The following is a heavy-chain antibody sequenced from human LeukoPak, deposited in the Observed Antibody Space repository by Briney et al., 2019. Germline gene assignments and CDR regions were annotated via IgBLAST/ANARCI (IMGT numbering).Heavy chain of an antibody. CDR1: GYTFTRYY. CDR3: ARGLDYYASRGYHNWFDA. D-gene: IGHD3-22*01. V-gene: IGHV1-46*01. J-gene: IGHJ5*02. Sequence: ASVKVSCKASGYTFTRYYMHWVRQAPGQGLEWMGIISPSGDTTSYAQKFQGRVTMTRDTSTRTVYLDLSSLRSEDTAVYYCARGLDYYASRGYHNWFDAWGQGTLVTVSS. CDR2: ISPSGDTT.